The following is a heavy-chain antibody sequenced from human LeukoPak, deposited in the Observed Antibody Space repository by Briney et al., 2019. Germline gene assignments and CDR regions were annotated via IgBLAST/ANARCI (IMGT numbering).Heavy chain of an antibody. V-gene: IGHV1-18*01. CDR2: ISAYNGST. J-gene: IGHJ1*01. CDR1: GYTFTSYG. D-gene: IGHD3-16*02. Sequence: ASVNVSCKASGYTFTSYGISWVRQAPGQGLEGMGWISAYNGSTNYAQKLQGRVTMTTDTSTSKAHMDMSSLTHHDTAVFFCERYPLGELSLHFQHWGQGTLVTVSS. CDR3: ERYPLGELSLHFQH.